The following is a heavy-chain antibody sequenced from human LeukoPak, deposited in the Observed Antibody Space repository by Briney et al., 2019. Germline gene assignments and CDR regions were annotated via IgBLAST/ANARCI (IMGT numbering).Heavy chain of an antibody. V-gene: IGHV4-59*01. CDR1: GGSISSYY. CDR2: IYYSGST. J-gene: IGHJ4*02. CDR3: ARDTSGWAPFDY. Sequence: SETLSLTCTVSGGSISSYYWSWIRQPPGKGLEWTGYIYYSGSTNYNPSLKSRVTISVDTSKNQFSLKLSSVTAEDTAAYYCARDTSGWAPFDYWGQGTLVTVSS. D-gene: IGHD6-19*01.